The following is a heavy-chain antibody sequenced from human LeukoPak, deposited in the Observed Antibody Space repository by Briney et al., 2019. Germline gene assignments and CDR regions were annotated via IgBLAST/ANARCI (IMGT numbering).Heavy chain of an antibody. CDR2: IRSKAYGGTT. CDR3: AKNMDY. V-gene: IGHV3-49*04. Sequence: PGGSLRLSCTASGFTFGDYVMGWVRQAPGKGLEWVGFIRSKAYGGTTKNAASVKGRFTISRDDSRSIAYLQMNSLKTEDTAVYYCAKNMDYWGQGTLVTVSS. CDR1: GFTFGDYV. J-gene: IGHJ4*02. D-gene: IGHD2/OR15-2a*01.